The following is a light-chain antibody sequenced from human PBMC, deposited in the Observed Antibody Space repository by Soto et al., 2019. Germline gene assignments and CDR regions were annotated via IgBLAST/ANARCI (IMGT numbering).Light chain of an antibody. V-gene: IGKV1-5*03. Sequence: DIQMTQSPSTLSASVGDRVTITCRASQSISTWLAWYQQKPGKAPKLLIYKASSLEGGVPSRFSGSGSGTEFNITISSLQPADFATYYCQPYNTYPLTFGGGTKVDIK. CDR1: QSISTW. J-gene: IGKJ4*01. CDR3: QPYNTYPLT. CDR2: KAS.